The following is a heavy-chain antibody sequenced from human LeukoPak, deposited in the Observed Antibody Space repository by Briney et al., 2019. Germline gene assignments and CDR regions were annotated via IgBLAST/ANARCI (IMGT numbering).Heavy chain of an antibody. CDR3: ARVAGWHRFDP. J-gene: IGHJ5*02. Sequence: GGSLRLSCAASGSTFSSYDMTWVRQAPGRGLEWVSSIRPSGDNTYSGDSVKGRFTISRDNSKNTVYLQMNNMRVDDTAVYYCARVAGWHRFDPWGQGTLVTVSS. CDR1: GSTFSSYD. D-gene: IGHD6-19*01. CDR2: IRPSGDNT. V-gene: IGHV3-23*01.